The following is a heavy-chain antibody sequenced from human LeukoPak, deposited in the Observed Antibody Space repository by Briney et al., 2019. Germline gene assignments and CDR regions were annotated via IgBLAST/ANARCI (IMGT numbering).Heavy chain of an antibody. Sequence: ASVKVSCNISGYILTDFSMHWVRQAPGKGLEWMGGFNREDDEPIYAPHFRGRVTVTEDTSTDTAYMELSSLRSEDTAVYYCATLDSYYDNSGRPLIPDWGQGTLVTVSS. CDR1: GYILTDFS. CDR3: ATLDSYYDNSGRPLIPD. J-gene: IGHJ4*02. CDR2: FNREDDEP. V-gene: IGHV1-24*01. D-gene: IGHD3-22*01.